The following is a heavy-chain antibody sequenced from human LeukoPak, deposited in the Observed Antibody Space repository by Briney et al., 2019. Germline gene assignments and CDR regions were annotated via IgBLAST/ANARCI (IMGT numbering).Heavy chain of an antibody. V-gene: IGHV4-61*02. CDR3: ARRWNYKDAFDI. J-gene: IGHJ3*02. Sequence: SETLSLTCDVSGGSISSGTHYWTWIRQPVGKGLEWLGRIFTSGSPTYNSSLKSRLTISIDKSKNQFSLKLSSVTAADTAVYYCARRWNYKDAFDIWGQGTMVTVSS. CDR1: GGSISSGTHY. D-gene: IGHD1-7*01. CDR2: IFTSGSP.